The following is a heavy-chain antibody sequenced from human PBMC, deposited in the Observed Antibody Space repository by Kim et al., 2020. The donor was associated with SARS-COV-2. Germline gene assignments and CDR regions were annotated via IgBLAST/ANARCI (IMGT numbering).Heavy chain of an antibody. CDR3: TKGGWGSAWDS. CDR2: ISGSDGTT. J-gene: IGHJ4*02. CDR1: GFTFTGHA. D-gene: IGHD2-21*01. Sequence: GGSLRLSCTTSGFTFTGHAMSWVRQAPGKGLEWVSSISGSDGTTYYVDSVRGRFTISRDDSKNTLYLQMSALRGDDTAVYYCTKGGWGSAWDSRGPGALV. V-gene: IGHV3-23*01.